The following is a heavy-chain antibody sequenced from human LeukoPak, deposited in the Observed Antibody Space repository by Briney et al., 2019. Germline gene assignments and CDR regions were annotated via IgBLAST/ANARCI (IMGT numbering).Heavy chain of an antibody. CDR3: AGGRGLDKDYYYYGMDV. CDR1: GFTFSSYA. D-gene: IGHD2-15*01. J-gene: IGHJ6*02. V-gene: IGHV3-23*01. Sequence: GTSLRLSCAASGFTFSSYAMSWVRQAPEKGLEWVSGISGSGGSTYYADSVKGRFTISRDSSKNTLYLQMNSLRAEDTAVYFCAGGRGLDKDYYYYGMDVWGQGTTVTVSS. CDR2: ISGSGGST.